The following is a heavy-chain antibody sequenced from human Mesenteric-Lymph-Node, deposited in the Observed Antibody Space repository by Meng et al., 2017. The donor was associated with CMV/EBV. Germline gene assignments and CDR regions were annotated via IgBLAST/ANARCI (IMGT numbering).Heavy chain of an antibody. CDR3: ARFWAGGTNLDY. CDR1: ENTFTGYS. D-gene: IGHD3-16*01. J-gene: IGHJ4*02. Sequence: ASVKVSCKASENTFTGYSIHWVRQAPGQGLEWMGWINAKSDGTNYAQKFQGRVTMTRHTSISTAYMELSRLRSDDTAVYYCARFWAGGTNLDYWGRGTLVTVSS. CDR2: INAKSDGT. V-gene: IGHV1-2*02.